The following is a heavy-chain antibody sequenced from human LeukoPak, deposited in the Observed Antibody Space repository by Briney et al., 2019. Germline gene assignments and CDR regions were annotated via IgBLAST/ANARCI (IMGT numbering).Heavy chain of an antibody. V-gene: IGHV4-4*09. D-gene: IGHD3-9*01. J-gene: IGHJ6*03. CDR3: ASLTDLTGSKHYYVDV. CDR1: GGSISSYY. CDR2: IYSSGRT. Sequence: SETLSLTCTVSGGSISSYYWSWIRQPPGKGLEWIGYIYSSGRTNYNPSLKSRVTISIVASKNQFSLKLSSVTAADTAVYYCASLTDLTGSKHYYVDVWGKGTTVTVSS.